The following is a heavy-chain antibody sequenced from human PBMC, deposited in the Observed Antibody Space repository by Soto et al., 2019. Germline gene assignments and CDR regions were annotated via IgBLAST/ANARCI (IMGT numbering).Heavy chain of an antibody. CDR3: AKDLMGSSSYFDY. J-gene: IGHJ4*02. CDR2: ISYDGSNK. Sequence: QVQLVESGGGVVQPGRSLRLSCAASGFTFSSYGMHWVRQAPGKGLEWVAVISYDGSNKYYADSVKGRFTISRDNSKNTLYLQMNSLRAEDTAVYYCAKDLMGSSSYFDYWGQGTLVTVSS. D-gene: IGHD6-6*01. V-gene: IGHV3-30*18. CDR1: GFTFSSYG.